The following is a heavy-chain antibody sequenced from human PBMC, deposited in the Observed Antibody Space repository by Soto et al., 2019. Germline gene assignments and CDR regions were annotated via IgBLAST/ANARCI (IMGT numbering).Heavy chain of an antibody. CDR1: GFTFSDYY. V-gene: IGHV3-11*01. Sequence: QVQLVESGGGLVKPGGSLRLSSAASGFTFSDYYMTWIRQAPGKGLEWVSYISSSGSTIYYADSVKGRFTISRDNAKNSLFLQMNSLRAEDTAVYYCARVRYYDSGSSINWFDPWGQGTPVTVSS. J-gene: IGHJ5*02. CDR2: ISSSGSTI. CDR3: ARVRYYDSGSSINWFDP. D-gene: IGHD3-10*01.